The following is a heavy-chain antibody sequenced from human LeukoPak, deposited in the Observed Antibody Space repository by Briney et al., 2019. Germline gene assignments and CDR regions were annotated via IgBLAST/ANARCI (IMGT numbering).Heavy chain of an antibody. V-gene: IGHV1-18*01. CDR2: ISAYNGNT. CDR1: GYTFTSYG. D-gene: IGHD1-20*01. Sequence: ASVKVSCKASGYTFTSYGISWVRQAPGQGLEWMGWISAYNGNTNNAQKFQGRVTMTTDTSTRTSYMELRSLRSDDTAVYYCARDDLFISGYLDYWGQGTLVTVSS. CDR3: ARDDLFISGYLDY. J-gene: IGHJ4*02.